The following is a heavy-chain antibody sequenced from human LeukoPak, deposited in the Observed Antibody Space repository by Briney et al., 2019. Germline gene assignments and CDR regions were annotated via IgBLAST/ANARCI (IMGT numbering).Heavy chain of an antibody. J-gene: IGHJ4*02. CDR3: ARGLDYSNYINFDY. CDR2: IYYSGIT. V-gene: IGHV4-39*07. D-gene: IGHD4-11*01. Sequence: SETLSLTCTVSGASISGSSHYFWGWIRQTPGKGLEWIGSIYYSGITYYTPSLKSRLTISVDTSKNQFSLKLSSVTAADTAVYYCARGLDYSNYINFDYWGQGTLVTASS. CDR1: GASISGSSHYF.